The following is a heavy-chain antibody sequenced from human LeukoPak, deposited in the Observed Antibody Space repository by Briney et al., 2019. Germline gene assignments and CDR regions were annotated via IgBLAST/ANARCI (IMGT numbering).Heavy chain of an antibody. J-gene: IGHJ6*02. CDR2: INPNSGGT. V-gene: IGHV1-2*02. D-gene: IGHD4-17*01. CDR1: GYTFTGYY. Sequence: ASVKVSCKASGYTFTGYYIHWVRQAPGQGLEWMGWINPNSGGTNYAQKFQGRVTMTRDTSISTAYMELSRLRSDDTAVYYCARDRTTVTTGYYGMDVWGQGTTLTVSS. CDR3: ARDRTTVTTGYYGMDV.